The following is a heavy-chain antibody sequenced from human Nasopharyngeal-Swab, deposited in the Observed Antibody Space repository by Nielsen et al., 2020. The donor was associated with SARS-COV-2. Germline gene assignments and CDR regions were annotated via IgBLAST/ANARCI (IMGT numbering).Heavy chain of an antibody. CDR2: IYYSGST. V-gene: IGHV4-59*01. CDR3: ASEVVVADMMDYYYYMDV. J-gene: IGHJ6*03. Sequence: SESLTLTCTASGFTISSYYLSWIRQAPGKGLEWIGYIYYSGSTNYNPSPKRRVTISVDTSKNQLSLKLSSVTAADTAVYYWASEVVVADMMDYYYYMDVWGKGTTVTVSS. CDR1: GFTISSYY. D-gene: IGHD2-15*01.